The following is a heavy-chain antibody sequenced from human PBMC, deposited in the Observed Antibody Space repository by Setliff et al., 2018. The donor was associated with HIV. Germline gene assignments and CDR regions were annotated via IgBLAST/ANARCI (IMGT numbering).Heavy chain of an antibody. D-gene: IGHD3-3*01. CDR3: ALCRGEFLEWLLTLDY. V-gene: IGHV1-69*05. CDR2: IIPMYGVT. J-gene: IGHJ4*02. CDR1: GGTFSSYV. Sequence: SVKVSCKASGGTFSSYVISWVRQAPGQGPEWMGGIIPMYGVTNYAQKFQGRVTITTDESTSTAYMELSSLRSEDTAVYYCALCRGEFLEWLLTLDYWGQGTLVTVSS.